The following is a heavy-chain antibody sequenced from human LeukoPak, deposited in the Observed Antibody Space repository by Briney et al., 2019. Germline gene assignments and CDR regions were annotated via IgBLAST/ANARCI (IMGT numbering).Heavy chain of an antibody. J-gene: IGHJ4*02. D-gene: IGHD3-16*01. CDR3: ARESRALTD. V-gene: IGHV4-59*01. CDR1: GGSISSYY. CDR2: VYYSGST. Sequence: SETLSLTCTVSGGSISSYYWSWIRQPPGKGLEWIGYVYYSGSTNYNPSLKSRVTISVDTSKNQFSLKLSSVTAADTAVYYCARESRALTDWGQGTLVTVSS.